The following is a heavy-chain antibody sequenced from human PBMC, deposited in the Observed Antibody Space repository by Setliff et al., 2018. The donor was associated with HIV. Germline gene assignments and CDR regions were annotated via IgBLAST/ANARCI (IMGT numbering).Heavy chain of an antibody. D-gene: IGHD1-1*01. CDR3: ARDGSRTTGATGYYYGLDV. Sequence: SETLSLTCAVSGGSISSSNWWSWVRQPPGKGLEWIGEIYHSGSTNYNPSLKSRVTISVDTSKNQFSLRLSSVTAADTAVYYCARDGSRTTGATGYYYGLDVWGQGTTVTVSS. CDR1: GGSISSSNW. J-gene: IGHJ6*02. V-gene: IGHV4-4*02. CDR2: IYHSGST.